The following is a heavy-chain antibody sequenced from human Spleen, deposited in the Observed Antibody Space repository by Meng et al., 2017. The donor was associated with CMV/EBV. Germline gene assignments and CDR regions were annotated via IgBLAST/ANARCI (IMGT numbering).Heavy chain of an antibody. CDR1: GYTFTSYG. V-gene: IGHV1-18*01. D-gene: IGHD2-15*01. CDR2: ISAYNGNT. CDR3: ARGPSYGGIKGGFDY. J-gene: IGHJ4*02. Sequence: ASVKVSCKASGYTFTSYGISWVRKAPGQGLEWMGWISAYNGNTNYAQKLQGRVTMTTDTSTSTAYMDLSSLRSEDTAVYYCARGPSYGGIKGGFDYWGQGTLVTVSS.